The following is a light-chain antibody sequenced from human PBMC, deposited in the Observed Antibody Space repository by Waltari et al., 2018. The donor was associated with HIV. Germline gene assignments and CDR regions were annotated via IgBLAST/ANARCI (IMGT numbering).Light chain of an antibody. Sequence: QSALTQPRAVSGSPGQSVTISCTGTSSDVGGSHYVSWYQHHPGKAPKLIIYDATKRPAGVPDRFSGSKSGNTASLTISGLQADDEADYYCCSYAGSPWVFGGGTKLTVL. CDR3: CSYAGSPWV. J-gene: IGLJ2*01. CDR2: DAT. CDR1: SSDVGGSHY. V-gene: IGLV2-11*01.